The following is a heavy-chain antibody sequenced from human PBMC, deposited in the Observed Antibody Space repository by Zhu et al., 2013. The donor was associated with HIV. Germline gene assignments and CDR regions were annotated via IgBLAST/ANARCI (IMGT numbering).Heavy chain of an antibody. V-gene: IGHV1-69*09. CDR3: ARVRLTGYEDRTFDY. J-gene: IGHJ4*02. CDR1: GGTFSSYT. D-gene: IGHD3-9*01. CDR2: IIPILGIA. Sequence: QVQLVQSGAEVKKPGSSVKVSCKASGGTFSSYTISWVRQAPGQGLEWMGRIIPILGIANYAQKFQGRVTITADKSTSTAYMELSSLRSEDTAVYYCARVRLTGYEDRTFDYWGQGTLVTVSS.